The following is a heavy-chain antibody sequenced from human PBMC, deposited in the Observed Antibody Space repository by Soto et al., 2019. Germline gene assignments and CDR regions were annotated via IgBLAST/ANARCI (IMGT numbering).Heavy chain of an antibody. CDR1: GGSMSSYY. CDR3: ARADPDASVGY. J-gene: IGHJ4*02. CDR2: ISYSGST. Sequence: SETLSLTCTVSGGSMSSYYWTWLRQSPGRGLEWIGYISYSGSTYYNPSLKSRVTISADTSKNQFSLRMNSMIAANTAVYYCARADPDASVGYWGQGTLVTVSS. V-gene: IGHV4-59*01. D-gene: IGHD2-15*01.